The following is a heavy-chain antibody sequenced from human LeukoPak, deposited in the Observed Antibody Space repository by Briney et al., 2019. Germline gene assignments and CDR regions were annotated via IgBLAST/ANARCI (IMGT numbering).Heavy chain of an antibody. D-gene: IGHD5-24*01. CDR1: GGSISSSSYY. J-gene: IGHJ4*02. CDR3: ARLDGYNGSFDY. V-gene: IGHV4-39*07. CDR2: IYYSGST. Sequence: PSETLSLTCTVSGGSISSSSYYWGWIRQPPGKGLEWIGSIYYSGSTYYNPSLKSRVTISVDTSKNQFSLKLSSVTAADTAVYYCARLDGYNGSFDYWGQGTLVTVSS.